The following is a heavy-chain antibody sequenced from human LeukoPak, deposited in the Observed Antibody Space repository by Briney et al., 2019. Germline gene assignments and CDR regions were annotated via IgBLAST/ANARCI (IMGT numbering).Heavy chain of an antibody. CDR3: ARLTGYSSGWYWLDY. V-gene: IGHV4-39*01. CDR1: GDSISSYY. D-gene: IGHD6-19*01. J-gene: IGHJ4*02. CDR2: IYYSGST. Sequence: SETLSLTCTVSGDSISSYYWGWIRQPPGKGLEWIGSIYYSGSTYYNPSLKSRVTISVDTSKNQFSLKLSSVTAADTAVYYCARLTGYSSGWYWLDYWGQGTLVTVSS.